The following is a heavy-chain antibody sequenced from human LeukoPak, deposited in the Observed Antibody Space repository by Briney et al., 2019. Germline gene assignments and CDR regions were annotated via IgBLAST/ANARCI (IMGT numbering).Heavy chain of an antibody. CDR3: TRLGYYDMDV. CDR1: GFTFSGSA. J-gene: IGHJ6*03. V-gene: IGHV3-73*01. Sequence: GGSLKLSCAASGFTFSGSAMHWVRQASGRGLEWVGRIRSKANSYATAYAASVKGRFTISRDDSKNTAYLQMNSLKTEDTAVYYCTRLGYYDMDVWAKGPRSPSP. CDR2: IRSKANSYAT.